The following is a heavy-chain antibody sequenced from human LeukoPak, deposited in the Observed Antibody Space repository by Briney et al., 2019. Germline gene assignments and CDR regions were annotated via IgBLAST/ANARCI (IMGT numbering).Heavy chain of an antibody. CDR3: ARSRWELRPGLNAFDI. CDR2: SYYSGST. D-gene: IGHD1-26*01. J-gene: IGHJ3*02. Sequence: SETLSLTCTVSGGSITHYYWTWIRQPPGKTLEWIGYSYYSGSTKYNPSLKSRVTISVDTSKNQFSLKLSSVTAADTAVYYCARSRWELRPGLNAFDIWGQGTMVTVSS. V-gene: IGHV4-59*01. CDR1: GGSITHYY.